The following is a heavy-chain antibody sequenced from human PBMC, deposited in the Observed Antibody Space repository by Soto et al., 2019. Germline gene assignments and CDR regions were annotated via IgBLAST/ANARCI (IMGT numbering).Heavy chain of an antibody. CDR3: ARHFLSGYALAGWFDP. J-gene: IGHJ5*02. CDR1: GGSISSSSYY. D-gene: IGHD5-12*01. Sequence: SETLSLTCTVSGGSISSSSYYWGWIRQPPGKGLEWIGSIYYSGSTYYNPSLKSRVTISVDTSKNQFSLKLSSVTAADTAVYYCARHFLSGYALAGWFDPWGQGTLVTVSS. V-gene: IGHV4-39*01. CDR2: IYYSGST.